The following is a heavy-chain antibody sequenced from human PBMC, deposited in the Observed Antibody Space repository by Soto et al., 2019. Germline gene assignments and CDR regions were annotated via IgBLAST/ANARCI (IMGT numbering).Heavy chain of an antibody. J-gene: IGHJ4*02. Sequence: QVQLVQSGAEVKKPGASVKVSCKASGYSFTSYDLNWVRQTSGQGLEWMGWMSPNSGNTGYAQKYQGRVTMTRDTSITTAYMELSSLRSEDTAVYYCVRGPPNWAFDFWGQGTLVAVSS. V-gene: IGHV1-8*01. CDR2: MSPNSGNT. CDR3: VRGPPNWAFDF. CDR1: GYSFTSYD. D-gene: IGHD7-27*01.